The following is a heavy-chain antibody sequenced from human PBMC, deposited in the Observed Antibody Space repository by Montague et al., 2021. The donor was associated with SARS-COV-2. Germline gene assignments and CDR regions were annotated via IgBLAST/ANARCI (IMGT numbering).Heavy chain of an antibody. J-gene: IGHJ6*02. CDR3: ARGRTVTTFYYYYYYGRDV. V-gene: IGHV4-34*01. CDR2: INHSGST. D-gene: IGHD4-17*01. Sequence: SETLSLTCAVYGGSFSGYYWSWIRQPPGKGLEWIGEINHSGSTNYNPSLKSRVTISVDTSKNQFSLKLSSVTAADTAVYYCARGRTVTTFYYYYYYGRDVWGQGTTVTGSS. CDR1: GGSFSGYY.